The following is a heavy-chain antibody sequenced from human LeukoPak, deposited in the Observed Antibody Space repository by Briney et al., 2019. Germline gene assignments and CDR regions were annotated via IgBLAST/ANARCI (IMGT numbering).Heavy chain of an antibody. CDR2: IKEDGSEK. CDR3: AKGLRLRGVITSHFDY. J-gene: IGHJ4*02. Sequence: PGGSLRLSCAASGFPLSSYRMSWVRQAPGKGLGWVVNIKEDGSEKYYVDSVKGRFTISRDNAKNSLYLQMNSLRAEDTAVYYCAKGLRLRGVITSHFDYWGQGTLVTVSS. V-gene: IGHV3-7*03. D-gene: IGHD3-10*01. CDR1: GFPLSSYR.